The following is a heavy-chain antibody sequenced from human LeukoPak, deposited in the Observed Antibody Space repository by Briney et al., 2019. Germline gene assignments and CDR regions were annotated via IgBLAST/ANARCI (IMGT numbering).Heavy chain of an antibody. CDR3: ARAEVPALVYYFDY. V-gene: IGHV3-30*03. D-gene: IGHD2-2*01. J-gene: IGHJ4*02. CDR1: GFSFSSYG. CDR2: ISYDGSNK. Sequence: PGGSLRLSCAASGFSFSSYGMHWVRQAPGKGLEWVAVISYDGSNKYYADSVKGRFTISRDNSKNTLYLQMNSLRAEDTAVYYCARAEVPALVYYFDYWGQGTLVTVSS.